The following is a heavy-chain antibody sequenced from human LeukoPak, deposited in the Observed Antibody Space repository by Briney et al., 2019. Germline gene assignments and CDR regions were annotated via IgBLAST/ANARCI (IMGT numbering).Heavy chain of an antibody. D-gene: IGHD5-18*01. Sequence: SVKVSCKASGGTFSSYAISWVRQAPGQGLEWMGGIIPIFGTANYAQKFQGRVTITADESTSTAYMELSSLRSEDTAVYYCARDRGVRIQLWSHYYYYGMDVWGQGTTVTVSS. CDR1: GGTFSSYA. CDR3: ARDRGVRIQLWSHYYYYGMDV. V-gene: IGHV1-69*13. J-gene: IGHJ6*02. CDR2: IIPIFGTA.